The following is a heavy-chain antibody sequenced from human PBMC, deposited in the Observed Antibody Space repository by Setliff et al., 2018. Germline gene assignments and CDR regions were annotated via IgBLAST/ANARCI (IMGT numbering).Heavy chain of an antibody. CDR3: AIVGVTISGVVDDAFDI. D-gene: IGHD3-3*01. CDR1: GYTFTSYA. CDR2: IHTNTGNP. J-gene: IGHJ3*02. V-gene: IGHV7-4-1*02. Sequence: ASVKVSCKASGYTFTSYAMNWVRQAPGQGLEWMGWIHTNTGNPTYAQGFTGRFVFSLDTSVSTAYLQITSLKAEDTAVYYCAIVGVTISGVVDDAFDIWGQGTMVTVSS.